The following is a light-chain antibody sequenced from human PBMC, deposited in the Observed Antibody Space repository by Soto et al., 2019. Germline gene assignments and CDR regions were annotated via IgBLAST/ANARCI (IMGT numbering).Light chain of an antibody. CDR3: QSYDSSLSGHVV. CDR1: SSDVGGYNY. J-gene: IGLJ2*01. V-gene: IGLV2-14*01. CDR2: EVT. Sequence: QSALTQPASVSGSPGQSITISCTGTSSDVGGYNYVSWYQQHPGKAPKLIIYEVTHRPSGVSSRFYGSRSGNTASLTISGLQAEDEADYYCQSYDSSLSGHVVFGGGTKLTVL.